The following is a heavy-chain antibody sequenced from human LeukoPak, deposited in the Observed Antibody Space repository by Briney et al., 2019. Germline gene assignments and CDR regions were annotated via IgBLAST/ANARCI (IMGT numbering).Heavy chain of an antibody. Sequence: SVKVSCKASGGTFSSYAISWVRQAPGQGLEWMGRIIPIFGTANYAQKFQGRVTITTDESTSTAYMELSSLRSEDTAVYYCARANFWEHRPFDYWGQGTLVTVSS. V-gene: IGHV1-69*05. CDR1: GGTFSSYA. CDR3: ARANFWEHRPFDY. J-gene: IGHJ4*02. D-gene: IGHD3-3*01. CDR2: IIPIFGTA.